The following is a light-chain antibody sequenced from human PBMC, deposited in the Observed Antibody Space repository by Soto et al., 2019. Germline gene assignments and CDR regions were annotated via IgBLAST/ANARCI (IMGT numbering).Light chain of an antibody. CDR3: QESYSSPFT. CDR2: GAS. Sequence: DIQLTQSPSFLSASVGDRVTITCRASQGIRSYLAWYRQRPGKAPELLIYGASTLRPGGASRFSGSGSGTEFTLTISSLQPEDFATYYCQESYSSPFTIGPGTRVDVK. CDR1: QGIRSY. J-gene: IGKJ3*01. V-gene: IGKV1-9*01.